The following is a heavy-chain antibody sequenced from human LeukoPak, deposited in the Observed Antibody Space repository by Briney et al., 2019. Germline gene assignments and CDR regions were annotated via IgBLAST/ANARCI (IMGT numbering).Heavy chain of an antibody. CDR1: GGSISSYY. CDR3: ARAHITMVRGVITNWFDP. D-gene: IGHD3-10*01. CDR2: IYYSGST. V-gene: IGHV4-59*12. Sequence: SETLSLTFTVSGGSISSYYWSWIRQPPGKGLEWIGYIYYSGSTNYNPSLKSRVTISVDTSKNQFSLKLSSVTAADTAVYYCARAHITMVRGVITNWFDPWGQGTLVTVSS. J-gene: IGHJ5*02.